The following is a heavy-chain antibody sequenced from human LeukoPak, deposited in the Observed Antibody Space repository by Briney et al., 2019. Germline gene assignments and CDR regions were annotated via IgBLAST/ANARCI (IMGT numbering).Heavy chain of an antibody. D-gene: IGHD3-22*01. CDR1: GFTFSSYS. J-gene: IGHJ4*02. Sequence: GGSLRLSCVASGFTFSSYSMNWVRQAPGKGLEWVSSISSSSSYIYYADSVKGRFTISRDNAKNSLYLQMNSLRAEDTAVYYCARDTYYYDSSGYYPPDYWGQGTLVTVSS. CDR3: ARDTYYYDSSGYYPPDY. CDR2: ISSSSSYI. V-gene: IGHV3-21*01.